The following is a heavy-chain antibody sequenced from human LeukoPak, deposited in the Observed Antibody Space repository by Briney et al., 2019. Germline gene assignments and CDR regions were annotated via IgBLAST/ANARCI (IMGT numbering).Heavy chain of an antibody. CDR1: GYTFTSYG. Sequence: ASVKVSCKASGYTFTSYGISWVRQAPGQGLEWMGWISAYSGNTNYAQKLQGRVTMTTDTSTSTAYMELRSLRSDDTAVYYCARVALWFGELREYYFDYWGQGTLVTVSS. V-gene: IGHV1-18*01. D-gene: IGHD3-10*01. CDR2: ISAYSGNT. J-gene: IGHJ4*02. CDR3: ARVALWFGELREYYFDY.